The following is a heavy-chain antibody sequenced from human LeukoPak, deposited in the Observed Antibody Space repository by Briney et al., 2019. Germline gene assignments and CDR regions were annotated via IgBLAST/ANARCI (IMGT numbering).Heavy chain of an antibody. CDR2: ISSSSSYI. CDR1: GFTFSSYS. V-gene: IGHV3-21*01. D-gene: IGHD1-26*01. Sequence: GGSLRLSCAASGFTFSSYSMNWVRQAPGKGLEWVSSISSSSSYIYYADSVKGRFTISRDNAKNSLYLQMSSLRAEDTAVYYCARGVGATTWVDYWGQGTLVTVSS. J-gene: IGHJ4*02. CDR3: ARGVGATTWVDY.